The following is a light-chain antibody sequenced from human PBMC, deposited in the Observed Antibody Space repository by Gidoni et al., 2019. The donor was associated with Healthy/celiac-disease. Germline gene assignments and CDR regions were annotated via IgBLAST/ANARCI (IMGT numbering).Light chain of an antibody. J-gene: IGKJ3*01. CDR1: QSISSY. CDR3: QQSYSTPFT. V-gene: IGKV1-39*01. CDR2: AAS. Sequence: DIHITQSPSSLSASVGDRVTITCRASQSISSYLNWYQQKPGKAPKLLIYAASSLQSGVPSRFSGSGSGTDFTLTISSLQPEDFATYYCQQSYSTPFTFGHGTKVEIK.